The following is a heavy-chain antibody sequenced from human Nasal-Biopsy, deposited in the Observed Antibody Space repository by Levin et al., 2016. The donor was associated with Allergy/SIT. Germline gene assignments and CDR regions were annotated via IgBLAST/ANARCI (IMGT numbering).Heavy chain of an antibody. CDR3: ATTRGGYGGFPS. CDR2: IYGSGSP. V-gene: IGHV4-31*03. Sequence: SETLSLTCTVSGDSISSGGYHLDWIRQSPGKGLEWIGDIYGSGSPHYIPSLKSRLNILVDTSKNQFSLILNSVTAADTALYYCATTRGGYGGFPSWGQGIQVIVAS. CDR1: GDSISSGGYH. J-gene: IGHJ5*02. D-gene: IGHD1-26*01.